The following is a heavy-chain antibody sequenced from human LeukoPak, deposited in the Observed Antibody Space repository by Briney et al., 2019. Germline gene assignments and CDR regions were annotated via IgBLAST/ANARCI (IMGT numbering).Heavy chain of an antibody. Sequence: ASVKVSCKASGYDINWVRQATGQGLEWMGWTNPNSGNTGYAQKFQGRVTMTRNTSISTAYMELSSLRSEDTAVYYCARGWVDSKSSSGYDGVWGQGTLVTVSS. CDR3: ARGWVDSKSSSGYDGV. CDR1: GYD. V-gene: IGHV1-8*01. J-gene: IGHJ4*02. D-gene: IGHD3-22*01. CDR2: TNPNSGNT.